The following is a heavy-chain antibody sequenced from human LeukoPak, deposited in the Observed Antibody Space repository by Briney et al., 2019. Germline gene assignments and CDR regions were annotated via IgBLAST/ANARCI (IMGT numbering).Heavy chain of an antibody. D-gene: IGHD6-13*01. V-gene: IGHV3-74*01. J-gene: IGHJ4*02. CDR3: ARVGGSWFSDY. Sequence: PPGGSLRLSCAASGFTFSGYLMQWVRQAPGKGLVWVSRINGDGSGTSYADSVKGRFTISRDNAENTLYLQMNSLRADDTAVYYCARVGGSWFSDYWGQGTLVTVSS. CDR1: GFTFSGYL. CDR2: INGDGSGT.